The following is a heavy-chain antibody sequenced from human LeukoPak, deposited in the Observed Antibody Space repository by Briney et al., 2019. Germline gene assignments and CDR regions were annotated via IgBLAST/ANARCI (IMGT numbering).Heavy chain of an antibody. J-gene: IGHJ6*03. CDR2: IFYSGST. CDR1: GGSISSGGYY. D-gene: IGHD6-13*01. V-gene: IGHV4-31*03. Sequence: PSETLSLTCTVSGGSISSGGYYWSRIRQHPGNGLEWIGYIFYSGSTFYNPSLKSRVTISVDTSKNQFSLKLSSVTAADTAVYYCAREFWSDSRNMDVWGKGTTVTVSS. CDR3: AREFWSDSRNMDV.